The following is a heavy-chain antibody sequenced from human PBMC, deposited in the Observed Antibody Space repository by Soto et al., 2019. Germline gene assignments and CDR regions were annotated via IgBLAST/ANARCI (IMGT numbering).Heavy chain of an antibody. CDR2: IYHSGST. CDR3: ARDSDRSGYYYPLDY. D-gene: IGHD3-22*01. J-gene: IGHJ4*02. CDR1: GYSISSGYY. Sequence: ASETLSLTCAVSGYSISSGYYWGWIRQPPGKGLECIASIYHSGSTYYNPSLKSRVTISVDTPKNHFSVRLSSVTAADTAVYYCARDSDRSGYYYPLDYWGQGTLVTV. V-gene: IGHV4-38-2*01.